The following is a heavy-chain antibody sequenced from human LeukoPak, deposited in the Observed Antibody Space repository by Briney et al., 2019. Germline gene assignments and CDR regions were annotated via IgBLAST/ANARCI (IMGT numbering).Heavy chain of an antibody. CDR2: NYNSGST. J-gene: IGHJ4*02. D-gene: IGHD4-17*01. CDR3: ARDGGDEILDY. V-gene: IGHV4-59*01. CDR1: GGSISSYY. Sequence: SAALSLTCTVSGGSISSYYWTWIRQPPGRGLELSGYNYNSGSTNYHPSLNSRINPSLKSRVTISLDTSKNLFSLKLSSVTAADTAVYYCARDGGDEILDYWGQGTLVTVSS.